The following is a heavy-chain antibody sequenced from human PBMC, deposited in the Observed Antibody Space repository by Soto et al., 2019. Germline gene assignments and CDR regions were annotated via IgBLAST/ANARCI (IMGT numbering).Heavy chain of an antibody. J-gene: IGHJ6*02. CDR3: ARVELTLYYYYYGMDV. CDR1: GFTFSTYS. V-gene: IGHV3-21*01. D-gene: IGHD1-26*01. CDR2: ISSSSTYI. Sequence: GGSLRLSCAASGFTFSTYSMNWVRQAPGKGLEWVSYISSSSTYIYYADSVKGRFTISRDNAKNSLYLQMNSLRAEDTAVYYCARVELTLYYYYYGMDVWGQGTTVTVSS.